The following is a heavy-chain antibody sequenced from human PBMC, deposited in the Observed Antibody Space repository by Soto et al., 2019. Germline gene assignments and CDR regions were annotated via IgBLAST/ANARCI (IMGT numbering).Heavy chain of an antibody. V-gene: IGHV1-2*02. Sequence: SSVKVSCTASGYTFTGYYMHLVRQAPGQGLEWMGWINPNSGGTNYAQKFQGRVTMTRDTSISTAYMELSRLRSDDTAVYYCARDRRPSPFGGVIANWFEPWGQGTLVTVYS. CDR1: GYTFTGYY. J-gene: IGHJ5*02. CDR2: INPNSGGT. CDR3: ARDRRPSPFGGVIANWFEP. D-gene: IGHD3-16*02.